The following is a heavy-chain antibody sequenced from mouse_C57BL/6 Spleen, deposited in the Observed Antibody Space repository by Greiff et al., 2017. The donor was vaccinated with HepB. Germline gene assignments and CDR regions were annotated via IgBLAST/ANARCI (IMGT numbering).Heavy chain of an antibody. D-gene: IGHD2-4*01. Sequence: DVHLVESGGGLVKPGGSLKLSCAASGFTFSDYGMHWVRQAPEKGLEWVAYISSGSSTIYYADTVKGRFTISRDNAKNTLFLQMTSLRSEDTAMYCCASQYYDYDGYFDVWGTGTTVTVSS. CDR3: ASQYYDYDGYFDV. V-gene: IGHV5-17*01. CDR1: GFTFSDYG. CDR2: ISSGSSTI. J-gene: IGHJ1*03.